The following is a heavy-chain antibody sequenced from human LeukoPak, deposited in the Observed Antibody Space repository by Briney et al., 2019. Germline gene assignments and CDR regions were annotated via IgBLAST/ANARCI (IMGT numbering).Heavy chain of an antibody. CDR2: GGT. CDR3: ARMVAGYYDFWSGPNWFDP. V-gene: IGHV1-2*02. Sequence: GGTNYAHKFQGRVAMPRDTSISTAYMALSRLRSDDTAVYYCARMVAGYYDFWSGPNWFDPWGQGTLVTVSS. J-gene: IGHJ5*02. D-gene: IGHD3-3*01.